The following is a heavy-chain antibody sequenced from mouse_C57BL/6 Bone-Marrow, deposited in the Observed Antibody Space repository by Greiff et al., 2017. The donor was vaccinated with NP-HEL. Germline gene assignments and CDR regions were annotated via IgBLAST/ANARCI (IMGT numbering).Heavy chain of an antibody. J-gene: IGHJ1*03. CDR3: ARDGGIHWYFDV. Sequence: EVQVVESGGGLVKPGGSLKLSCAASGFTFSSYAMSWVRQTPEKRLEWVATISDGGSYTYYPDNVKGRFTISRDNAKNNLYLQMSHLKSEDTAMYYCARDGGIHWYFDVWGTGTTVTVSS. CDR1: GFTFSSYA. CDR2: ISDGGSYT. V-gene: IGHV5-4*01.